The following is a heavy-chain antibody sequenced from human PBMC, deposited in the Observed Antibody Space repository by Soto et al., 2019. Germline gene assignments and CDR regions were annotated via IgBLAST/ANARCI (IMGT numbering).Heavy chain of an antibody. CDR3: ISDSRGTMAPHFDV. Sequence: PGGSLRLSCAASGFTFSKAWMSWVRQAPGKGLEWVGRIKSKTDAETISYAAPVNGRFTISRDDSKNTLYLQMNSLKVEDTAVYYCISDSRGTMAPHFDVWGQGALDTVSS. CDR1: GFTFSKAW. V-gene: IGHV3-15*06. CDR2: IKSKTDAETI. J-gene: IGHJ4*02. D-gene: IGHD5-12*01.